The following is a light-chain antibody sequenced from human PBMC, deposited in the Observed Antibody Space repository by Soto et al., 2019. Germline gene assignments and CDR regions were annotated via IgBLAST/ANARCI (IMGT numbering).Light chain of an antibody. V-gene: IGKV1-33*01. Sequence: DIQMTQSPSSLSASVGDRVTITCRASQDISDFLNWYQQKPGKAPNLLIYDASKLQTGVPSRFRGSGSGTDFTFTISSLQSEDIGTYYCQHSNNLPLTFGGGTKVEIK. J-gene: IGKJ4*01. CDR1: QDISDF. CDR3: QHSNNLPLT. CDR2: DAS.